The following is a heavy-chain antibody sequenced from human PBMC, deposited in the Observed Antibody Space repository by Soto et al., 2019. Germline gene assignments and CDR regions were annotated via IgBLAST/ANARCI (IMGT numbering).Heavy chain of an antibody. CDR1: GYTLTELS. CDR2: FDPEDGET. J-gene: IGHJ6*02. Sequence: ASVKVSCKVSGYTLTELSMHWVRQAPGKGLEWMGGFDPEDGETIYAQKFQGRVTMTEDTSTDTAYMELSSLRSEDTAVYYCATATYYYYGMDVWGQGTTVTVSS. CDR3: ATATYYYYGMDV. D-gene: IGHD4-17*01. V-gene: IGHV1-24*01.